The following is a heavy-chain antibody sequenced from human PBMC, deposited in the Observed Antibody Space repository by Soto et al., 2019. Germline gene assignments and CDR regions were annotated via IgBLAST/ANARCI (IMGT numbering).Heavy chain of an antibody. CDR3: AKDRYDNHYYYYMDV. D-gene: IGHD5-12*01. J-gene: IGHJ6*03. CDR1: GFTFSSYA. Sequence: GGSLRLSCAASGFTFSSYAMSWVRQAPGKGLEWVSAISGSGGSTYYADSVKGRFTISRDNSKNTLYLQMNSLRAEDTAVYYCAKDRYDNHYYYYMDVWGKGTTVTVSS. CDR2: ISGSGGST. V-gene: IGHV3-23*01.